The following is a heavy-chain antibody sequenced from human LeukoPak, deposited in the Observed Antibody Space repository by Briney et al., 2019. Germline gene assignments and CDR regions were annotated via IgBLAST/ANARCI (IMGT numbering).Heavy chain of an antibody. D-gene: IGHD4-17*01. J-gene: IGHJ4*02. CDR1: GFSFSSYA. CDR2: ISNSGGVT. Sequence: PGGSLRLSCAASGFSFSSYAMSWVRQAPGKGLERVSGISNSGGVTYSADSVKGRFTISRDNSKNTLYLQMNSLRAEDTAVYYCARDYGSFAYWGQGTLVTVSS. V-gene: IGHV3-23*01. CDR3: ARDYGSFAY.